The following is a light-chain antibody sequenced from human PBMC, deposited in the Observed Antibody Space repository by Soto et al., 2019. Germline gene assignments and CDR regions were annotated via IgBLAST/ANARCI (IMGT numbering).Light chain of an antibody. CDR1: QSVLYSSNNKNY. J-gene: IGKJ4*01. CDR3: QQYYSLGT. Sequence: DIVMTQSPDSLAVSLGERATINCKSSQSVLYSSNNKNYLAWYQQKPGQPPKLLIYWASTRESGVPDRFSGSGSGTDFTLTISSLQAEDVAVYYCQQYYSLGTFGGGTKVEIK. CDR2: WAS. V-gene: IGKV4-1*01.